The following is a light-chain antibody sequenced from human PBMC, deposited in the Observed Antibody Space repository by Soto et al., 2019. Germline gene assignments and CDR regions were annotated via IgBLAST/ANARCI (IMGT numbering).Light chain of an antibody. Sequence: EIVLTQSPGTLSLSPGERATLSCRASQSVSSSYLAWYQQKPGQAPRLLIYGASSRATGIPDRSSGSGSGTDFTLTISRLEPEDFAVYYCQQYGNSPETFGQGTKVEIK. J-gene: IGKJ1*01. CDR1: QSVSSSY. CDR3: QQYGNSPET. V-gene: IGKV3-20*01. CDR2: GAS.